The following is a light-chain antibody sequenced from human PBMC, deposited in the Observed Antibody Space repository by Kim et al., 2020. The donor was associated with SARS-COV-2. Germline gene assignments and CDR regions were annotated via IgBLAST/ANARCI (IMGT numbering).Light chain of an antibody. V-gene: IGKV1-27*01. CDR3: QKYDSGLRT. J-gene: IGKJ1*01. Sequence: ASVGDRVTITCRASQGISTYLAWYQHKPGKAPQLLIHAASTLQSGVPSRFSGSGSGTDFTLTITSLQLEDVATYYCQKYDSGLRTFGQGTKVEIK. CDR1: QGISTY. CDR2: AAS.